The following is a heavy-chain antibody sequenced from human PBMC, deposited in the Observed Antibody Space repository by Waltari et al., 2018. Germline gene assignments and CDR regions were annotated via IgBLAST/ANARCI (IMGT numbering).Heavy chain of an antibody. V-gene: IGHV3-48*04. J-gene: IGHJ4*02. Sequence: EVQLVESGGGLVQPGGSLRLSCAASGFTFSSYSMNWVRQAPGKGLEWVSYISSSSSTIYYADAVKGRVTISRDNAKNSLYLQMNSLRAEDTAVYYCAREPEYYDFWSGYHFDYWGQGTLVTVSS. D-gene: IGHD3-3*01. CDR3: AREPEYYDFWSGYHFDY. CDR1: GFTFSSYS. CDR2: ISSSSSTI.